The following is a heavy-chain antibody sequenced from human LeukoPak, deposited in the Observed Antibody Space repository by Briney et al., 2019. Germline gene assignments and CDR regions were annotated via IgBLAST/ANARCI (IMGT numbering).Heavy chain of an antibody. J-gene: IGHJ5*02. V-gene: IGHV1-69*13. CDR3: ARGLIAVAGTCWFDP. Sequence: SVKVSCKASGGTFSSYAISWVRQAPGQGLEWVGGIIPIFGTANYAQKFQGRVTITADESTSTAYMELSSLRSEDTAVYYCARGLIAVAGTCWFDPWGQGTLVTISS. CDR2: IIPIFGTA. D-gene: IGHD6-19*01. CDR1: GGTFSSYA.